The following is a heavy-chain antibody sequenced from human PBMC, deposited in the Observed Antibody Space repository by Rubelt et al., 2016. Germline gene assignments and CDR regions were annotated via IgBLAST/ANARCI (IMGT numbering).Heavy chain of an antibody. V-gene: IGHV3-53*01. J-gene: IGHJ4*02. CDR2: IYSGGST. CDR1: GFTVSSNY. Sequence: EVQLVESGGGLIQPGGSLRLSCAASGFTVSSNYMSWVRQAPGKGLEWVSVIYSGGSTYYADSVKGRFTISGDNSKNALHLQMNGLRAEDSAVDYCASRPGLKGHWGQGTLVTVSS. CDR3: ASRPGLKGH. D-gene: IGHD1-14*01.